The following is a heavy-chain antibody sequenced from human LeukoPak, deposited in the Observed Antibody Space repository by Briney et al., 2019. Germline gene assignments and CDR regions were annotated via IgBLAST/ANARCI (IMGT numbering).Heavy chain of an antibody. CDR3: AKDIRVRDNWFDP. CDR2: ISGGGGST. D-gene: IGHD3-10*01. Sequence: PGGSLRLSCAASGFTFSSYAMSWVRQAPGKGLEWVSAISGGGGSTYYADSVKGRFTISRDNSKNTLYLQMSSLRAEDTAVYYCAKDIRVRDNWFDPWGQGTLVTVSS. V-gene: IGHV3-23*01. CDR1: GFTFSSYA. J-gene: IGHJ5*02.